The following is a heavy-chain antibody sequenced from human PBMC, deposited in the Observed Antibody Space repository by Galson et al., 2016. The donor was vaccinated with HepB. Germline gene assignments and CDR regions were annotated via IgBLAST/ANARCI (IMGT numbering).Heavy chain of an antibody. CDR1: GYTFTSHG. Sequence: SVKVSCKASGYTFTSHGINWVRQAPGQGLEWMGWISAYNGNTNYEQKLHDRVTMTKDTSTTTAYMELRSLRSDDTAVYFCARGRWFGDYGMDVGGQGTTVTVSS. J-gene: IGHJ6*02. V-gene: IGHV1-18*01. CDR2: ISAYNGNT. D-gene: IGHD3-10*01. CDR3: ARGRWFGDYGMDV.